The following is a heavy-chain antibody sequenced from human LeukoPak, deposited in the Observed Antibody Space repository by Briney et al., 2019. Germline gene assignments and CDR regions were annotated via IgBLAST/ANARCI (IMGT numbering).Heavy chain of an antibody. D-gene: IGHD2-15*01. CDR3: AREGGPSFDY. V-gene: IGHV4-34*01. CDR1: GGSFSGYY. J-gene: IGHJ4*02. CDR2: INHSGST. Sequence: SETLSLTCAVYGGSFSGYYWSWIRQPPGKGLEWIGEINHSGSTNYNPSLKSRVTISVDTSKNQFFLKLSSVTAADTAVYYCAREGGPSFDYWGQGTLVTVSS.